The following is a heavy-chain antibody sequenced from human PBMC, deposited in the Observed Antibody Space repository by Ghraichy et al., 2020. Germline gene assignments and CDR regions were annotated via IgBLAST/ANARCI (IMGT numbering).Heavy chain of an antibody. CDR3: ARDLMVTAISSY. J-gene: IGHJ4*02. V-gene: IGHV1-46*01. CDR1: GEKFTSYY. Sequence: KEEGEKFTSYYMHWVRQAPGQGLEWMGIINPSGGSTSYAQKFQGRVTMTRDTSTSTVYMELSSLRSEDTAVYYCARDLMVTAISSYWGQGTLVTVSS. D-gene: IGHD2-21*02. CDR2: INPSGGST.